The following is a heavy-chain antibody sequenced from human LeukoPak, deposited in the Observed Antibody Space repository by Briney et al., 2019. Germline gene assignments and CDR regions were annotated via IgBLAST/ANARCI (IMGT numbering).Heavy chain of an antibody. D-gene: IGHD3-3*01. CDR1: GGSISSYH. CDR2: IYTSGST. Sequence: KASETLSLTCTVSGGSISSYHWSWIRQPAGKGLEWIGRIYTSGSTNYNPSLKSRVTMSVDTSKNQFSLKLSSVTAADTAVYYCAREKGNYDFWSGYRYYYYYYMDVWGKGTTVTVSS. CDR3: AREKGNYDFWSGYRYYYYYYMDV. J-gene: IGHJ6*03. V-gene: IGHV4-4*07.